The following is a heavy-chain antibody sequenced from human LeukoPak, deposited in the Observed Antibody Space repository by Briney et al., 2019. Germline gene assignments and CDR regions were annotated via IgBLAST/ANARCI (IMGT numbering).Heavy chain of an antibody. J-gene: IGHJ4*02. V-gene: IGHV4-30-2*01. CDR1: GGSISSGGYS. CDR3: ARVRLDYGDYYFDY. CDR2: IYHSGST. Sequence: SETLSLTCAVSGGSISSGGYSWSWIRQPPGKGLEWIGYIYHSGSTYYNPSLKSRVTISVDRSKNQFSLKLSSVTAADTAVYYCARVRLDYGDYYFDYWGQGTLVTVSS. D-gene: IGHD4-17*01.